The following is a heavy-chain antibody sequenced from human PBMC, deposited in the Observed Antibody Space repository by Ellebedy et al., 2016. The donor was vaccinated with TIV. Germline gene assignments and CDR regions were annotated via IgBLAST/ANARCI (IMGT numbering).Heavy chain of an antibody. Sequence: GESLKISCAVSGFPFSSYNMNWIRQAPGKGLEWVSAVNSVSTSMFYADSVKGRFTVSRDNAKNTLYLQMNSLRAEDTAVYYCTTGFSTAWHDHCWGQGTLVTVSS. CDR3: TTGFSTAWHDHC. V-gene: IGHV3-21*01. CDR2: VNSVSTSM. CDR1: GFPFSSYN. D-gene: IGHD3-3*01. J-gene: IGHJ4*02.